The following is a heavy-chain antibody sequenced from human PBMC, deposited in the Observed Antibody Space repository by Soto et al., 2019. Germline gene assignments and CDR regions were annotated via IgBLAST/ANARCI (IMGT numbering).Heavy chain of an antibody. J-gene: IGHJ4*02. Sequence: QVQLQESGPGLVKPSETLSLTCTVSGGSVSRGSFYWSWIRQPPGKALEWIGYIYYSGNTNYNPSLQSRVTISLDACKIQFSLKLISVTAADTAVYYCERDLLPSSSSWSYWGQGTQVIVSS. D-gene: IGHD6-13*01. CDR1: GGSVSRGSFY. V-gene: IGHV4-61*01. CDR3: ERDLLPSSSSWSY. CDR2: IYYSGNT.